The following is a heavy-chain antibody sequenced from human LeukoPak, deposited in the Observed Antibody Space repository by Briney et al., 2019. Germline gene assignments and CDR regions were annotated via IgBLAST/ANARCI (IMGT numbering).Heavy chain of an antibody. CDR1: GFTFSRYW. J-gene: IGHJ4*02. V-gene: IGHV3-74*01. CDR3: ARGSPAAV. CDR2: INTDGSTT. Sequence: GGSLRLSCAASGFTFSRYWMHWLRQAPGKGPVWVSRINTDGSTTNYAESVKGRFTISRDNAENTLYLQMNSLRAEDTAVYYCARGSPAAVWGQGALVTVSS. D-gene: IGHD6-25*01.